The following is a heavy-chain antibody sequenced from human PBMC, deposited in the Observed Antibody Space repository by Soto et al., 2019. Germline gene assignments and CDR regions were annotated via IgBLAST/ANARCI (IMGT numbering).Heavy chain of an antibody. J-gene: IGHJ4*02. V-gene: IGHV3-21*01. CDR2: ISSSSSYI. Sequence: EVQLVESGGGLVKPGGSLRLSCXAXXFTFSSYSMNWVRQAPGKGLEWVSSISSSSSYISYADSVKGRFTISRDNAKNSLYLQMNSLRAEDTAVYYCARDQPGYSYGYGLGYWGQGTLVTVSS. CDR3: ARDQPGYSYGYGLGY. CDR1: XFTFSSYS. D-gene: IGHD5-18*01.